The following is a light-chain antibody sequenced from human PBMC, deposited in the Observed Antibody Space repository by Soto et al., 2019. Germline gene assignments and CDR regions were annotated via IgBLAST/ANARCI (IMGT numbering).Light chain of an antibody. CDR3: QQRSNWPRT. CDR2: AAS. V-gene: IGKV1-6*01. J-gene: IGKJ1*01. CDR1: QGIRND. Sequence: AVQMTQTPSSLSASVGDRVTITCRASQGIRNDLGWYQQKPGKAPKLLIYAASSLQSGVPSRFSGSGSGTDFTLTISSLEPEDLAVYFCQQRSNWPRTFGQGSKVAIK.